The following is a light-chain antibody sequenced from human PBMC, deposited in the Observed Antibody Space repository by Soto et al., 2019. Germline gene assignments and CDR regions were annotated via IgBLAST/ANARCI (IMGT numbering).Light chain of an antibody. CDR1: QSLLHSNGYDS. CDR3: MQALQSPPT. CDR2: LGS. J-gene: IGKJ1*01. Sequence: EIVMTQSPLSLPVTPGEPASISCRSSQSLLHSNGYDSLDWYLQKPGQSPQLLIYLGSNRASGVPARFSGSGSGTDFTLKISRVEADDVGVYYCMQALQSPPTFGQGTKLEIK. V-gene: IGKV2-28*01.